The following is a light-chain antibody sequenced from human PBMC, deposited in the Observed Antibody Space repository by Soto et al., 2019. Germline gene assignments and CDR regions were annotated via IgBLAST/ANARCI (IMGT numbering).Light chain of an antibody. Sequence: QSALTQPPSASGSPGQSVAISCTGTASDIGGYNFVSWYQHHPGKAPKLLIYNVNERPSGVPDRFSGTKSVNTASLTVSGLQAEDEATYYCSAHGGTNPYVFGTGTKLTVL. V-gene: IGLV2-8*01. J-gene: IGLJ1*01. CDR3: SAHGGTNPYV. CDR2: NVN. CDR1: ASDIGGYNF.